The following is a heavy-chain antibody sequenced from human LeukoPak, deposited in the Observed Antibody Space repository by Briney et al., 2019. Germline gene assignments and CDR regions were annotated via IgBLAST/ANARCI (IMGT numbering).Heavy chain of an antibody. CDR2: IYPDDSDT. V-gene: IGHV5-51*01. D-gene: IGHD2-15*01. CDR3: ARGCCSGGTCYSCFDY. CDR1: GYSFNTYW. J-gene: IGHJ4*02. Sequence: GESLKISCKGSGYSFNTYWIGWVRQMPGKGLEWMGIIYPDDSDTRYSPSFQGQVTISADKSISTAYLQWSSLKASDTAMYYCARGCCSGGTCYSCFDYWGQGVLVTVSS.